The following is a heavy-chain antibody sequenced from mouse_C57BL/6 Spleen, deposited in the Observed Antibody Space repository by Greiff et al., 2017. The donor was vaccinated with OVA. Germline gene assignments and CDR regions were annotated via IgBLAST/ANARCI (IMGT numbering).Heavy chain of an antibody. CDR1: GYSFTGYY. V-gene: IGHV1-42*01. J-gene: IGHJ3*01. CDR3: ARALDYYGSTAWCAY. D-gene: IGHD1-1*01. Sequence: VQLKQSGPELVKPGASVKISCKASGYSFTGYYMNWVKQSPEKSLEWIGEINPSTGGTTYNQKFKAKATLTVDKSSSTAYMQLKSLTSEDSAVDYCARALDYYGSTAWCAYWGQGTLVTVSA. CDR2: INPSTGGT.